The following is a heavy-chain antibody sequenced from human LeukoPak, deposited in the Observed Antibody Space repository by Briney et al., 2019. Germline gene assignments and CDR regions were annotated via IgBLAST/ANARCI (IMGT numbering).Heavy chain of an antibody. V-gene: IGHV4-30-2*01. CDR1: GGSLSSGSYY. CDR3: ARSSLLQGVDY. Sequence: SQTLSLTCAGSGGSLSSGSYYWTWLRQPPGTGLEWLGYIYQSGSTYYNPSLNSRLTMSVDRSRNQFSLKLTSVTAADTAVYYCARSSLLQGVDYWGQGTLVTVAS. J-gene: IGHJ4*02. D-gene: IGHD3-22*01. CDR2: IYQSGST.